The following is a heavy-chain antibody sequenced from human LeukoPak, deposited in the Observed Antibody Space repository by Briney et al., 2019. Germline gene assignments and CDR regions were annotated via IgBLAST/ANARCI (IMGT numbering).Heavy chain of an antibody. CDR2: IKEDGTEK. CDR1: GFTFSSYA. Sequence: QPGGSLRLSCAASGFTFSSYAMHWVRQAPGKGLEWVANIKEDGTEKYYQDSVKGRFTISRDNAKNSLYLQMNSLRAEDTAVYYCAREVVLSTSAWFEYWGQGTLVTVSS. D-gene: IGHD3-22*01. V-gene: IGHV3-7*01. J-gene: IGHJ4*02. CDR3: AREVVLSTSAWFEY.